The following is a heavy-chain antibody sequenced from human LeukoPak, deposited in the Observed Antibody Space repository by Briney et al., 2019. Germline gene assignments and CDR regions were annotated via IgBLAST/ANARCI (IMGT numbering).Heavy chain of an antibody. CDR3: TRNSGWYGLS. Sequence: HAGGSLRLSCAASGFTSSSYAMSWVRQAPGKGLEWVSSIDYDAGSGHYADSVKGRFTISRDNSNNTLFLHLNSLRGEDTAVYYCTRNSGWYGLSWGQGTLVTVSS. J-gene: IGHJ1*01. CDR1: GFTSSSYA. CDR2: IDYDAGSG. V-gene: IGHV3-23*01. D-gene: IGHD6-19*01.